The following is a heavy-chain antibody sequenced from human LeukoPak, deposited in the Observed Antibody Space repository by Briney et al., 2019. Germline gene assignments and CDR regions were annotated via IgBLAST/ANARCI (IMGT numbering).Heavy chain of an antibody. J-gene: IGHJ4*02. CDR2: IYYSGST. CDR3: ASGTYYYDSSGYLRFPFYY. V-gene: IGHV4-39*01. CDR1: GGSISSSSYY. Sequence: PSETLSLTCTVSGGSISSSSYYWGWIRQPQGKGLEWIGSIYYSGSTYYNPSLKSRVTISVDTSKNQFSLKLSSVTAADTAVYYCASGTYYYDSSGYLRFPFYYWGQGTLVTVSS. D-gene: IGHD3-22*01.